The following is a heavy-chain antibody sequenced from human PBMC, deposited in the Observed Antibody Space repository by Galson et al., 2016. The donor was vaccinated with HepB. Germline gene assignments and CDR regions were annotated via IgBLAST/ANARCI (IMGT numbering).Heavy chain of an antibody. CDR2: ISVGSGVI. J-gene: IGHJ4*02. D-gene: IGHD1-14*01. CDR1: GFAFSSYS. Sequence: SLRLSCAASGFAFSSYSMNWVRQAPGKGLEWISYISVGSGVIYYADSVRGRFTISRDNFKNSLYLQMNSLRAEDTAVYYCANHRGWGQGTLVTVSS. V-gene: IGHV3-48*04. CDR3: ANHRG.